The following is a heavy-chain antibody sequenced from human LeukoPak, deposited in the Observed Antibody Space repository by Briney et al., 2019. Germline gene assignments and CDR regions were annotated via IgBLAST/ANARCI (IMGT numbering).Heavy chain of an antibody. J-gene: IGHJ3*02. CDR3: ARSYYDILAGYPDAFDI. D-gene: IGHD3-9*01. Sequence: SQTLSLTCTVSGGSISSYYWSWIRQPPGKGLEWIGYIYYSGSTNYNPSLKSRVTISVDTSKNQFSLKLSSVTAADTAVYYCARSYYDILAGYPDAFDIWGQGTMVTVSS. V-gene: IGHV4-59*01. CDR1: GGSISSYY. CDR2: IYYSGST.